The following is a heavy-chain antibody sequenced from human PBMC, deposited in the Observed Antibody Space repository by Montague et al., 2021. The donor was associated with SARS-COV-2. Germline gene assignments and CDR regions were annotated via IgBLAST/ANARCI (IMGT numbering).Heavy chain of an antibody. CDR2: IYYSGTT. Sequence: SETLSLTCTVSSGSISSYFWSWIRQPPGKGLEWIGSIYYSGTTNYSPSXXSRVTISVDTSKNQFSLKLSSVTAADTAVYYCARVVRYYDFWSGYTEYYYYGMDVWGQGTTVTVSS. CDR1: SGSISSYF. CDR3: ARVVRYYDFWSGYTEYYYYGMDV. J-gene: IGHJ6*02. D-gene: IGHD3-3*01. V-gene: IGHV4-59*01.